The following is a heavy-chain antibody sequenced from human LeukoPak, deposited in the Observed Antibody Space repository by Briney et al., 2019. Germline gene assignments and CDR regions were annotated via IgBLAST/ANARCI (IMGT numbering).Heavy chain of an antibody. V-gene: IGHV7-4-1*02. J-gene: IGHJ4*02. CDR2: INTNTGNP. D-gene: IGHD3-22*01. CDR1: GFTFSTHD. CDR3: ARTYYYDSSGYRWDY. Sequence: ASVKVSCKTSGFTFSTHDINWVRQATGQGLEWMGWINTNTGNPTYAQGFTGRFVFSLDTCVSTAYLQISSLKAEDTAVYYCARTYYYDSSGYRWDYWGQGTLVTVSS.